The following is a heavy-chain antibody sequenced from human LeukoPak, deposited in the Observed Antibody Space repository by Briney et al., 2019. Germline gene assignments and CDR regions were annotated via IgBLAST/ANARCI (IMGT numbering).Heavy chain of an antibody. Sequence: GGSLRLSCAASGFTFSSYAMSWVRQAPGKGLEWVSAISGSGDITYYADSVKGRFTISRDNSKNTLYLQMNSLRAEDTAVYYCARDTAAAGTFDYWGQGTLVTVSS. CDR3: ARDTAAAGTFDY. CDR2: ISGSGDIT. V-gene: IGHV3-23*01. CDR1: GFTFSSYA. J-gene: IGHJ4*02. D-gene: IGHD6-13*01.